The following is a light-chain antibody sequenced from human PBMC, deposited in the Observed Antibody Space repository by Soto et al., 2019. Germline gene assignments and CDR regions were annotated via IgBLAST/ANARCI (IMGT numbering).Light chain of an antibody. CDR1: PSVTNC. V-gene: IGKV3-20*01. J-gene: IGKJ1*01. CDR2: GAF. Sequence: ENAFTQPPATLSLSPGQRPTLSYRASPSVTNCLAWYQQKPGQAPRLLIYGAFNRATGIPARFSGSGSGTDFTLTISRLEPEDFAVYYCQQYAGSPPWTFGQGTKVDIK. CDR3: QQYAGSPPWT.